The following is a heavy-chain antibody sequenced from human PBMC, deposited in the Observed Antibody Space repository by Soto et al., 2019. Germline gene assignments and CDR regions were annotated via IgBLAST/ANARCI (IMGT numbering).Heavy chain of an antibody. D-gene: IGHD1-26*01. V-gene: IGHV1-69*08. Sequence: QVQLVQSGAEVKKPGSSVKVSCKASGGTFSPYTVNWVRQAPGQGLEWMGRIIPFLGVTNYAQKFQARVTLTADTTTATAYRERSGLRFEDTAVYYCARDWESTVSTWSFVAFWGRGTLVTVSS. CDR1: GGTFSPYT. CDR3: ARDWESTVSTWSFVAF. CDR2: IIPFLGVT. J-gene: IGHJ4*02.